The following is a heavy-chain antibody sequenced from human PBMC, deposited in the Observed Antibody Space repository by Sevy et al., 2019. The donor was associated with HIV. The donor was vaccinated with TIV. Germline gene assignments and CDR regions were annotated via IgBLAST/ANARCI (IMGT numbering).Heavy chain of an antibody. CDR3: TRVDPYYEFGDV. J-gene: IGHJ6*02. D-gene: IGHD3-3*01. V-gene: IGHV1-18*01. CDR1: GYTLINYG. Sequence: ASVKVSCKASGYTLINYGISWVRQAPGQGLEGIGWITAYKDNTNYAQNFQGRVTMTTDTSTSTAYMELRGLRSDDTAVYYCTRVDPYYEFGDVWGQGTTVTVSS. CDR2: ITAYKDNT.